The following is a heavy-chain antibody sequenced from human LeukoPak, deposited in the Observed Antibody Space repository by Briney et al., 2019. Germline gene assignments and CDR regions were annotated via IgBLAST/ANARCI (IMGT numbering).Heavy chain of an antibody. CDR1: GVSISTYY. J-gene: IGHJ4*02. D-gene: IGHD3-10*01. V-gene: IGHV4-4*07. CDR2: IYASGST. CDR3: ATEIISPFYYFDN. Sequence: PSETLSLTCTVSGVSISTYYWGWIRQPAGRGLEWIGHIYASGSTNYNPSLKSRVTMSVDTSRKQISLKLSSVTAADTAVYYCATEIISPFYYFDNWGQGTLVTVSS.